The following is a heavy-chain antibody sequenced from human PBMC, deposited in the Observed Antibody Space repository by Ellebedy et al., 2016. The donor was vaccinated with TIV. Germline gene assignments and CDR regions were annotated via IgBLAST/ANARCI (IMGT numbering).Heavy chain of an antibody. Sequence: AASVKVSCKASGYTFTDYYLHWVRQAPGQGLDWLGWINPNSGGTNFAQKFQGWVTLTRDTTITTAYMELSSLTSDDTAVYYCARDAATFDCFEYWGLGTLVTVSS. CDR1: GYTFTDYY. CDR3: ARDAATFDCFEY. V-gene: IGHV1-2*04. D-gene: IGHD3-10*01. J-gene: IGHJ4*02. CDR2: INPNSGGT.